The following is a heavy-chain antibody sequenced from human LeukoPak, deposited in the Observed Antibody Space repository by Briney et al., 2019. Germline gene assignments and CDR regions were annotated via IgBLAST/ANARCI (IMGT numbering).Heavy chain of an antibody. CDR1: GGSISSGDYY. CDR3: ARFYPPTHPFDP. J-gene: IGHJ5*02. V-gene: IGHV4-30-4*08. CDR2: IYYSGST. Sequence: SRTLSLTCTVSGGSISSGDYYWSWIRQPPGKGLEWIGYIYYSGSTYYNPSLKSRVTISVDTSKNQFSLKLSSVTAADTAVNYCARFYPPTHPFDPWGQGTLVTVSS.